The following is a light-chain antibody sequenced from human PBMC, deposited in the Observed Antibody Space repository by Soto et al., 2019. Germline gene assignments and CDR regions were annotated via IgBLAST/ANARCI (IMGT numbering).Light chain of an antibody. CDR2: EVS. J-gene: IGLJ1*01. CDR1: SSDVGGYNY. V-gene: IGLV2-14*01. CDR3: SSYTTSSTPLYV. Sequence: QSVLTQPASVSGSPGQSITISCTGTSSDVGGYNYVSWYQQHPGKAPKLMIYEVSNRPSGVSNRFSGSKSGNTASLTISGLQAEEEADYYCSSYTTSSTPLYVFGTGTKLTVL.